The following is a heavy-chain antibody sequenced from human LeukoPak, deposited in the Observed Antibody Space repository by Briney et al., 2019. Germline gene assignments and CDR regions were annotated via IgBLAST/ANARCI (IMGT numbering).Heavy chain of an antibody. Sequence: SVKVSCKASGGTFSSYAISWVRQAPGQGLEWMGGIIPIFGTANYAQKFQGRVTITADKSTSTAYMELSSLRSEGTAVYYCARTYYDILTGYFDYYYMDVWGRGTTVTVSS. D-gene: IGHD3-9*01. CDR1: GGTFSSYA. CDR2: IIPIFGTA. V-gene: IGHV1-69*06. CDR3: ARTYYDILTGYFDYYYMDV. J-gene: IGHJ6*03.